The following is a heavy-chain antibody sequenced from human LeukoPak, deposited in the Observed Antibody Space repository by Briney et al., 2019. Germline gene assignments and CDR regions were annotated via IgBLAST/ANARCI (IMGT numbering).Heavy chain of an antibody. D-gene: IGHD3-3*01. J-gene: IGHJ6*03. CDR3: ARQGSAVTIFGVVNVYMDV. V-gene: IGHV4-61*01. CDR1: GGSISSSSYY. CDR2: IYYSGST. Sequence: SETLSLTCTVSGGSISSSSYYWSWIRQPPGKGLEWIGYIYYSGSTNYNPSLKSRVTISVDTSKNQFSLKLSSVAAADTAVYYCARQGSAVTIFGVVNVYMDVWGKGTTVTVSS.